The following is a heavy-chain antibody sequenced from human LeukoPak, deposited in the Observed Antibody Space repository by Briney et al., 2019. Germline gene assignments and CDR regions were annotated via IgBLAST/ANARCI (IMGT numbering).Heavy chain of an antibody. J-gene: IGHJ5*02. Sequence: SQTLSLTFAISGDSVSSNSAAWNWIRQSPARGLEWLGMTYYRAKWYNDYAVTVKSRITINPDTSKNQFYLQLRSVTPEDTAVYYCARGVGYCIGGSCYDNWFDPWGQGTLVTVSS. V-gene: IGHV6-1*01. CDR2: TYYRAKWYN. D-gene: IGHD2-15*01. CDR1: GDSVSSNSAA. CDR3: ARGVGYCIGGSCYDNWFDP.